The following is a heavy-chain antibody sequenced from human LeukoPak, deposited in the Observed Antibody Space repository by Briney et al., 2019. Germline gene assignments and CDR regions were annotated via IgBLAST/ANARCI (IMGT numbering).Heavy chain of an antibody. V-gene: IGHV4-4*07. CDR1: GASISSYY. J-gene: IGHJ4*02. D-gene: IGHD1-26*01. Sequence: PSGTLSLTCTVSGASISSYYWTWIRQPAGEGRERIECIYSSGSTNYNPSLKSRVTMSLDTSKNQFSLRLSSVTAADTAVYYCARARGGSGSYGHFDYWGQGTLVTVSS. CDR3: ARARGGSGSYGHFDY. CDR2: IYSSGST.